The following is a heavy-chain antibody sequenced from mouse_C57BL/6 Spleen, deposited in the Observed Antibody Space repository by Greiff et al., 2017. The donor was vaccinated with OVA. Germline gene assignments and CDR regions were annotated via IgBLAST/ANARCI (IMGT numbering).Heavy chain of an antibody. J-gene: IGHJ4*01. Sequence: EVQLQESGPELVKPGASVKISCKASGYSFTDYNMNWVKQSTGQSLEWIGVINPNYGTTSYNQKFKGKATLTVDQSSSTAYMQLNSLTSADSAVYYCARLENYSDSGYAMDYWGQGTSVTVSS. CDR2: INPNYGTT. CDR1: GYSFTDYN. CDR3: ARLENYSDSGYAMDY. D-gene: IGHD2-12*01. V-gene: IGHV1-39*01.